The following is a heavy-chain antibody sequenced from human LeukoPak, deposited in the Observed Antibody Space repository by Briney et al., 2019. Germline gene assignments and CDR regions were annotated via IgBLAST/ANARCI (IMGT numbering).Heavy chain of an antibody. Sequence: GGSLRLSCAASGFTFNTYTMNWVRQAPGKGLEWVSYISGSSGIIDYADSVRGRFTISRDNAKNSLYLQMNSLRAEDTAVYYCAKAEDYYDTHGGIDYWGQGTLVTVSS. D-gene: IGHD3-22*01. V-gene: IGHV3-48*01. CDR2: ISGSSGII. CDR3: AKAEDYYDTHGGIDY. CDR1: GFTFNTYT. J-gene: IGHJ4*02.